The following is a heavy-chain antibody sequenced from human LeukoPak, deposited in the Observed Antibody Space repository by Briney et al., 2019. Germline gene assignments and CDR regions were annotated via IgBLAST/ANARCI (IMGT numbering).Heavy chain of an antibody. CDR3: AREFIAVAGTDY. CDR1: GGSISSGAYY. J-gene: IGHJ4*02. V-gene: IGHV4-31*03. D-gene: IGHD6-19*01. CDR2: GYFRGNT. Sequence: SETLSLTCTVSGGSISSGAYYWSWIRQVPGKGLEWIGYGYFRGNTFYNPSLKGRVTISVDTSNNHFSLQLNSVTAADTAVYYCAREFIAVAGTDYWGQGTLVTVSS.